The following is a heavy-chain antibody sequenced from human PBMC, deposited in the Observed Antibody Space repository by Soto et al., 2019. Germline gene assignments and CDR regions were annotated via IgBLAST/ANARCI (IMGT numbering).Heavy chain of an antibody. CDR2: IYHSGSA. J-gene: IGHJ3*02. V-gene: IGHV4-30-2*01. CDR1: GGSISSGGYS. CDR3: ATATLYFFDNSGYPTGPHFAFDI. D-gene: IGHD3-22*01. Sequence: LSLTCAVSGGSISSGGYSWNWIRQAPGKGLEWIGYIYHSGSAYYNPSLKSRVTISVDSSKNQFSLKLSSVTAADTAIYYCATATLYFFDNSGYPTGPHFAFDIWGQGTKVTVSS.